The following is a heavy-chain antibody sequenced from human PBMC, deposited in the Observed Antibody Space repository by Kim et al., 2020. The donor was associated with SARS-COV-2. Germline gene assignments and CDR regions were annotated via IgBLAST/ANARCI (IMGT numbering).Heavy chain of an antibody. CDR2: INPSGGST. D-gene: IGHD6-13*01. J-gene: IGHJ5*02. CDR3: ARERYSSSWPPREPFDP. V-gene: IGHV1-46*01. CDR1: GYTFTSYY. Sequence: ASVKVSCKASGYTFTSYYMHWVRQAPGQGLEWMGIINPSGGSTSYAQKFQGRVTMTRDTSTSTVYMELSSLRSEDTAVYYCARERYSSSWPPREPFDPWGQGTLVTVSS.